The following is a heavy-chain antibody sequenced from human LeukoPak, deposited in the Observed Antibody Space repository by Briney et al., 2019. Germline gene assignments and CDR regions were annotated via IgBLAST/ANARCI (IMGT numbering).Heavy chain of an antibody. J-gene: IGHJ6*03. CDR3: ARQSVRAMVIAARAGNYIDG. CDR2: IYYSGNT. Sequence: PSETLSLTCTVSGGSISSGSDYWGWIRQPPGKGLEWIGSIYYSGNTYYNPSLKSRVTISLDTSKNKFSLKLSSVTAADTAVYYCARQSVRAMVIAARAGNYIDGWG. D-gene: IGHD6-6*01. V-gene: IGHV4-39*01. CDR1: GGSISSGSDY.